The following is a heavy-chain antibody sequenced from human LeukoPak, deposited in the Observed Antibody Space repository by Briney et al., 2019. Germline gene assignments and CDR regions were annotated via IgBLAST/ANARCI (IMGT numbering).Heavy chain of an antibody. D-gene: IGHD5-18*01. CDR3: AKQYTYHDY. J-gene: IGHJ4*02. CDR2: ILGSGSAT. V-gene: IGHV3-23*01. CDR1: GFTFSNYG. Sequence: HAGGSLRLSCAASGFTFSNYGMSWVRQAPGKGLEWVSGILGSGSATYYADSVKGRFSISRDNSKNTLYLQMNSLRAEDTAVYFCAKQYTYHDYWGRGTLVTVSS.